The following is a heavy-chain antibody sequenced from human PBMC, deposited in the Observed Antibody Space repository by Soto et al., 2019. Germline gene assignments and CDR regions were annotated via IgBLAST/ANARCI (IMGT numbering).Heavy chain of an antibody. V-gene: IGHV1-69*13. D-gene: IGHD3-22*01. J-gene: IGHJ3*02. CDR2: IIPIFGTA. Sequence: SVKVSCKASGGTFSSYAISWVRQAPGQGLEWMGGIIPIFGTANYAQKFQGRVTITADESTSTAYMELSSLRSEDTAVYYCASKSSGYYYVSGAFDIWGQGTMVTVSS. CDR1: GGTFSSYA. CDR3: ASKSSGYYYVSGAFDI.